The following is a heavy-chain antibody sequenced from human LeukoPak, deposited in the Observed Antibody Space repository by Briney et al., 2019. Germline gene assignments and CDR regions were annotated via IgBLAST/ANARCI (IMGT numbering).Heavy chain of an antibody. Sequence: SVKVSCKASGGTFISYAISWVRQAPGQGLEWMGGIIPIFGTANYAQKFQGRVTITTDESTSTAYMELSSLRSEDTAVYYCARQTLEYYYDSSGYRFDYWGQGTLVTVSS. CDR3: ARQTLEYYYDSSGYRFDY. V-gene: IGHV1-69*05. CDR1: GGTFISYA. CDR2: IIPIFGTA. J-gene: IGHJ4*02. D-gene: IGHD3-22*01.